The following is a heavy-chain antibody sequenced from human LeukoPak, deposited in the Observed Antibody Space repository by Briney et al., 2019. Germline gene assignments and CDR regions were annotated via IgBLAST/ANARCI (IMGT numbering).Heavy chain of an antibody. V-gene: IGHV4-59*12. CDR2: IYHSGST. CDR1: GGSISSYY. CDR3: ARDLGRYSSSSRTFDI. Sequence: PSETLSLTCTVSGGSISSYYWSWVRQPPGKGLEWVGYIYHSGSTYYNPSLKSRVTISVDTSKNQFSLKLSSVTAADTAVYYCARDLGRYSSSSRTFDIWGQGTMVTVSS. D-gene: IGHD6-6*01. J-gene: IGHJ3*02.